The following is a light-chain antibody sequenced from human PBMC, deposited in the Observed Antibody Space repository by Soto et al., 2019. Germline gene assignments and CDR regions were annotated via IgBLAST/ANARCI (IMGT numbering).Light chain of an antibody. J-gene: IGKJ5*01. CDR2: RAS. V-gene: IGKV3-15*01. CDR1: QSVGSL. Sequence: VSPGEIATLSFRASQSVGSLLAWYQQKPGQAPRLLIYRASPRATGISGSFSGSGSGTEFTLTITSLQSEDFAVYYCQQYNEWPITFGQGTRLEIK. CDR3: QQYNEWPIT.